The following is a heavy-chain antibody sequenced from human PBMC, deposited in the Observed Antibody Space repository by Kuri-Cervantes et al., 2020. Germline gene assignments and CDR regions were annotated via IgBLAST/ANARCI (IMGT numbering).Heavy chain of an antibody. CDR1: GYTLTELS. CDR3: AKGVPAAMLSWFDP. CDR2: FDPEDGET. Sequence: ASVKVSCKVSGYTLTELSMHWVRQAPGKGLEWMGGFDPEDGETIYAQKFQGRVTMTEDTSTDTAYMELSSLRSEDTAVYYCAKGVPAAMLSWFDPWGQGTLVTVSS. J-gene: IGHJ5*02. D-gene: IGHD2-2*01. V-gene: IGHV1-24*01.